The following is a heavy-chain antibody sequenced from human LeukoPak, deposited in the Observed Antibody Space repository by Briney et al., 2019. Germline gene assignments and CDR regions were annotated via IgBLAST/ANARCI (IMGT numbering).Heavy chain of an antibody. V-gene: IGHV2-5*02. CDR2: IYWDDDK. CDR3: AHRPSPTYSSPWYYFDY. J-gene: IGHJ4*02. Sequence: SGPTLVKPTQTLTLTCTFSGFSLSTRGGGVGWSRQPPGKALEWLAIIYWDDDKRYSPSLKSRVTITKDTSKNQVVLTITNMDPVDTATYFCAHRPSPTYSSPWYYFDYWGQGIVVTVSS. CDR1: GFSLSTRGGG. D-gene: IGHD6-13*01.